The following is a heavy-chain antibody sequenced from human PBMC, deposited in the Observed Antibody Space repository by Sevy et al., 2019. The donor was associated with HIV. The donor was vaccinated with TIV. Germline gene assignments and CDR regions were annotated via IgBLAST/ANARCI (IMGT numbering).Heavy chain of an antibody. Sequence: GGSLRLSCAASGFTFSRYAMHWVRQAPGKGLEWVAVISYDGSNKYYADSVKGRFTISRDNSKNTLYLQMNSLRAEDTAVYYCARDGALGVAGAFDYWGQGTLVTVSS. V-gene: IGHV3-30*04. J-gene: IGHJ4*02. CDR3: ARDGALGVAGAFDY. CDR2: ISYDGSNK. CDR1: GFTFSRYA. D-gene: IGHD6-19*01.